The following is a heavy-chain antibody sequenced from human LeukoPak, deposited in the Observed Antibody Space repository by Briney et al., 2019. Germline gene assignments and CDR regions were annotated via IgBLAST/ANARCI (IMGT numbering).Heavy chain of an antibody. D-gene: IGHD5-12*01. CDR1: GFTFSSYG. CDR3: ARAGLPFYYYYMDV. Sequence: GGSLRLSCAASGFTFSSYGMHWVRQAPGKGLEWVSFIRYDGSNEYYADSVRGRFTISRDNSKNTLYLQMNSLRAEDTAVYYCARAGLPFYYYYMDVWGKGTTVTISS. J-gene: IGHJ6*03. V-gene: IGHV3-30*02. CDR2: IRYDGSNE.